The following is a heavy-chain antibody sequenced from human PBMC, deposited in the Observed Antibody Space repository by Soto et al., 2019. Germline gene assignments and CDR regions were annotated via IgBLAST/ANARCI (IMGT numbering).Heavy chain of an antibody. V-gene: IGHV2-5*04. CDR1: GFSLTTSEVA. CDR3: VRRFDPYYFDY. D-gene: IGHD3-10*01. J-gene: IGHJ4*02. Sequence: QITLQESGPTLVKPTQTLTLTCSFSGFSLTTSEVAVGWIRQPPGKALEWLAMVYGSDDKFYNPSLKSRLTITKDNSKKQVVLTLTDMDPVDTGTYYCVRRFDPYYFDYWGQGILVSVSS. CDR2: VYGSDDK.